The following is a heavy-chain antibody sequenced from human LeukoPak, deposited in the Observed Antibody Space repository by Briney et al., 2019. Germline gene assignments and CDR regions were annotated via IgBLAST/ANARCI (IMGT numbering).Heavy chain of an antibody. CDR3: AKDQKSVFIGLSDY. V-gene: IGHV3-23*01. CDR1: GFTFSSYA. Sequence: PGGSLRLSCAVSGFTFSSYAMSWVRQAPGKGLEWVSSISSSGSSTSYADSVKGRFTISRDNSKNTLYLQMNSLRAEDTAIYYCAKDQKSVFIGLSDYRGQGTLVTVSS. J-gene: IGHJ4*02. CDR2: ISSSGSST. D-gene: IGHD3-22*01.